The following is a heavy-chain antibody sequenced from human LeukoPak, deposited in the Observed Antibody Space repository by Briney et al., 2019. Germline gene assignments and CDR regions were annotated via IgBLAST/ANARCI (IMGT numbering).Heavy chain of an antibody. CDR3: ASDRSGYYY. Sequence: SETLSLTCTVSGGSISRGGYYWSWIRQHPGKGLEWIGYIYYSGSTYYNPSLKGRVTISVDTSKNQFSLKLSSVTAADTAVYYCASDRSGYYYWGQGTLVTVSS. CDR2: IYYSGST. D-gene: IGHD3-22*01. V-gene: IGHV4-31*03. CDR1: GGSISRGGYY. J-gene: IGHJ4*02.